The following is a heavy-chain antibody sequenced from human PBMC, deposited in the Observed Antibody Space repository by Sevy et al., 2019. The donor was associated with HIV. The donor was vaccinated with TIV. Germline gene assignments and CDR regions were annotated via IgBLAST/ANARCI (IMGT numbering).Heavy chain of an antibody. CDR3: AKVRGVDTAMALDY. CDR2: ISGSGGST. V-gene: IGHV3-23*01. D-gene: IGHD5-18*01. J-gene: IGHJ4*02. CDR1: GFTFSSYA. Sequence: GGSLRLSCAASGFTFSSYAMSWVRQAPGKGLEWVTAISGSGGSTYYADSVKGRFTISRDNSKNTLYLQMNSLRAEDTAVYYCAKVRGVDTAMALDYWGQGTLVTVSS.